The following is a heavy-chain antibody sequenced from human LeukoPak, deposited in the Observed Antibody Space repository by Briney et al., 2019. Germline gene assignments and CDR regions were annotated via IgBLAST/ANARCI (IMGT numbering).Heavy chain of an antibody. J-gene: IGHJ2*01. CDR1: GDTFSG. CDR2: IIPSFGTP. Sequence: ASVKVSCKASGDTFSGISWVRQAPGQGLEWMGVIIPSFGTPTYAQKFQGRVTITAYESTSTAYMELSSLRSEDTAVYYCARNKGKYWYFDLWGRGSLVTVSS. D-gene: IGHD1/OR15-1a*01. V-gene: IGHV1-69*13. CDR3: ARNKGKYWYFDL.